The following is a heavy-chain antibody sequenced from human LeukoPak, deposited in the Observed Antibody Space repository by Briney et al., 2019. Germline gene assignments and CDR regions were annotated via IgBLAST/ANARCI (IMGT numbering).Heavy chain of an antibody. CDR1: GYTFTSYD. D-gene: IGHD3-10*01. Sequence: ASVKVSCKASGYTFTSYDINWVRQATGQGLEWMGWMNPNSGNTGYAQKFQGRVTMTRNTSISTAYMELSSLRSEDTAVYYCARGGMVRGVFDYWGQGTLVTVSS. V-gene: IGHV1-8*01. CDR2: MNPNSGNT. J-gene: IGHJ4*02. CDR3: ARGGMVRGVFDY.